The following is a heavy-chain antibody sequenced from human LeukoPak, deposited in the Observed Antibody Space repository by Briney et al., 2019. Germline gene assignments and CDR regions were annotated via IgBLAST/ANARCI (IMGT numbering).Heavy chain of an antibody. J-gene: IGHJ4*02. CDR3: ARSKGSGSYYKDLSFDY. V-gene: IGHV1-69*05. Sequence: SVKVSCKASGGTFSSYAISWVRQAPGQGLEWMGGIIPIFGTANYAQKFQGRVTITTDESTSTAYMELSSLRSEDTAVYYCARSKGSGSYYKDLSFDYWGQGTLVTVSS. CDR2: IIPIFGTA. D-gene: IGHD3-10*01. CDR1: GGTFSSYA.